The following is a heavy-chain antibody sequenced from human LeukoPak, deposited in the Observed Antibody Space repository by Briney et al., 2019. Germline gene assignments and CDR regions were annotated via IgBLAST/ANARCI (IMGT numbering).Heavy chain of an antibody. CDR2: IIPIFGTA. CDR1: GGTFSSYA. CDR3: ARLCYDSSGYYCPLDY. D-gene: IGHD3-22*01. V-gene: IGHV1-69*05. J-gene: IGHJ4*02. Sequence: SVKVSCKASGGTFSSYAISWARQAPGQGLEWMGGIIPIFGTANYAQKFQGRVTITTDESTSTAYMELSSLRSEDTAVYYCARLCYDSSGYYCPLDYWGQGTLVTVSS.